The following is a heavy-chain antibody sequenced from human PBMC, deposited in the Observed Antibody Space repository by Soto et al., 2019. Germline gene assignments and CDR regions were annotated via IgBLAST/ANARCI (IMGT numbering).Heavy chain of an antibody. Sequence: GGSLRLSCAASGFTFSSYSMNWVRQAPGKGLEWVSSISSSSSYIYYADSVKGRFNISRDNAKNSLYHQMNSLRAEDTAVYYCARLNFYDSSGYKPYYFDYWGQGTLVTVSS. CDR3: ARLNFYDSSGYKPYYFDY. CDR2: ISSSSSYI. D-gene: IGHD3-22*01. V-gene: IGHV3-21*01. J-gene: IGHJ4*02. CDR1: GFTFSSYS.